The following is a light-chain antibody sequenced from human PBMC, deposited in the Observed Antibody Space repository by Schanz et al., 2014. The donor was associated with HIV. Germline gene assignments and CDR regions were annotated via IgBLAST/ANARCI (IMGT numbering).Light chain of an antibody. J-gene: IGKJ2*01. Sequence: DIQMTQSPSTLSASVGDRVSITCRASQSIGTWLAWYQQKPGSAPKLLIFEASSLEPGVPSRFSGSGSGTEFTLTISSLQPDDFATYYCQQYSTYPYTFGQGTKLDIQ. CDR2: EAS. CDR3: QQYSTYPYT. V-gene: IGKV1-5*03. CDR1: QSIGTW.